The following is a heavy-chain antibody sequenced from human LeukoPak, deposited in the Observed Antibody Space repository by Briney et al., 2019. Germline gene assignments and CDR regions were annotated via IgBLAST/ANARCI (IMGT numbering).Heavy chain of an antibody. CDR1: GGSVSSGSYY. D-gene: IGHD5-18*01. Sequence: SETLSLTCTVSGGSVSSGSYYWSWIRQPPGKGLEWIGYIYYSGSTNYNPSLKSRVTISVDTSKNQFSLKLSSVTAADTAVYYCAREGLDSYGYYGMDVWVKGTTVTVSS. J-gene: IGHJ6*04. V-gene: IGHV4-61*01. CDR3: AREGLDSYGYYGMDV. CDR2: IYYSGST.